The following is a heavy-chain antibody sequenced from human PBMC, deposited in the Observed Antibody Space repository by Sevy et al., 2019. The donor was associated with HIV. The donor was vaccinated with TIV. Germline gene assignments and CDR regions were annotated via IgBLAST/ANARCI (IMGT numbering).Heavy chain of an antibody. D-gene: IGHD3-22*01. CDR3: ARDLYDSSGYHPLDY. J-gene: IGHJ4*02. CDR2: IWYDGSNK. V-gene: IGHV3-33*01. Sequence: GGSLRLSCAASGFTFSSYGMHWVRQAPGKGLEWVAVIWYDGSNKYYADSVKGRFTISRDNSKNTRYLQMNSLRAGDTAVYYCARDLYDSSGYHPLDYWGQGTLVTVSS. CDR1: GFTFSSYG.